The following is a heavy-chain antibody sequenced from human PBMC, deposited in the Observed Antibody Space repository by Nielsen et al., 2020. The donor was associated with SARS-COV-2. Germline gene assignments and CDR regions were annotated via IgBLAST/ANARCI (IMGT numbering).Heavy chain of an antibody. D-gene: IGHD3-3*01. Sequence: GESLKISCAASGFTFSSCAMHWVRQAPGKGLEWVAVISYDGSNKYYADSVKGRFTISRDNSKNTLYLQMNSLRAEDTAVYYCARDQGDFWSANGGFDYWGQGTLVTVSS. CDR3: ARDQGDFWSANGGFDY. V-gene: IGHV3-30-3*01. J-gene: IGHJ4*02. CDR1: GFTFSSCA. CDR2: ISYDGSNK.